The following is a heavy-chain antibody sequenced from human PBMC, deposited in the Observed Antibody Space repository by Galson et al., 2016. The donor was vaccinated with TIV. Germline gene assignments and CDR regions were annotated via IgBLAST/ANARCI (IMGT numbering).Heavy chain of an antibody. CDR3: ARVCSSTSCYAGIDD. J-gene: IGHJ4*02. CDR2: IIPILGMT. Sequence: SVKVSCKASGYTFTIYTLHWVRQAPGQSLEWMGRIIPILGMTNYAQKFQGRLTITADKSTSTAYMELSSLRSEDTALYYCARVCSSTSCYAGIDDWGQGTLVTVSS. V-gene: IGHV1-69*02. D-gene: IGHD2-2*01. CDR1: GYTFTIYT.